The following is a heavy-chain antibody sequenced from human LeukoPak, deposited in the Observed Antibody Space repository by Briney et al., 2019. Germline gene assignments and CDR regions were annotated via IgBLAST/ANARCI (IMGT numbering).Heavy chain of an antibody. V-gene: IGHV3-30*04. CDR1: GFTFSNYV. D-gene: IGHD3-22*01. J-gene: IGHJ4*02. Sequence: PGGSLRLSCEASGFTFSNYVIHWVRQAPGKGLEWVAVISYDGGNKYYADSVKSRFIVSRDDSKNTLYLQMNSLRGDDTAVYYCARTRGRGYYDYWGQGTLVTVSS. CDR2: ISYDGGNK. CDR3: ARTRGRGYYDY.